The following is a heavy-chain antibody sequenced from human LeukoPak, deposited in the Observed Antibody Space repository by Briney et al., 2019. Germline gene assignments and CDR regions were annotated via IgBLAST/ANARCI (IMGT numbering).Heavy chain of an antibody. V-gene: IGHV3-48*01. D-gene: IGHD6-6*01. J-gene: IGHJ6*03. CDR3: AKEFEYSSSSFRYYYYYYMDV. Sequence: GGSLRLSCAASGFTFSSYSMNWVRQAPGKGLEWVSYISSRSSTIYYADSVKGRFTISRDNSKNTLYLQMNSLRAEDTAVYYCAKEFEYSSSSFRYYYYYYMDVWGKGTTVTVSS. CDR2: ISSRSSTI. CDR1: GFTFSSYS.